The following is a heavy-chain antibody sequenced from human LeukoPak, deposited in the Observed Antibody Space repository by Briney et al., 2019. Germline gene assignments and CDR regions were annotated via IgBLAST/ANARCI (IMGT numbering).Heavy chain of an antibody. CDR3: ARLDSSGYYVDQ. D-gene: IGHD3-22*01. Sequence: SETLSLTCTLSGGSISSYSRSWIRQPPGKGLEWIGYIYYSGTTSYHSSLKSRVPISVDTSKNQSSLKLSSVAAADTAVYYCARLDSSGYYVDQWGQGTLVTVSS. CDR1: GGSISSYS. J-gene: IGHJ5*02. V-gene: IGHV4-59*08. CDR2: IYYSGTT.